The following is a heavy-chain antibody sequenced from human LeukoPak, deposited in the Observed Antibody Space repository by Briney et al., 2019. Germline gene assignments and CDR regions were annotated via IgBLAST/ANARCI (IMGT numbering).Heavy chain of an antibody. J-gene: IGHJ5*02. D-gene: IGHD6-6*01. Sequence: PGRSLRLSCAASGFTFSSYGMHWVRQAPGKGLEWVSAISGSGGSTYYADSVKGRFTISRDNSKNTLYLQMNSLRAEDTAVYYCAKVRGIAARNWFDPWGQGTLVTVSS. V-gene: IGHV3-23*01. CDR3: AKVRGIAARNWFDP. CDR2: ISGSGGST. CDR1: GFTFSSYG.